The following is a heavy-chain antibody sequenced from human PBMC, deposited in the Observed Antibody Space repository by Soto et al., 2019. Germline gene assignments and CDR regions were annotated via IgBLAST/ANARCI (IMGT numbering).Heavy chain of an antibody. CDR1: GFIFSSYG. Sequence: QVQLVESGGGVVQPGRSLRLSCAASGFIFSSYGMHWVRQAPGKGLEWVAVIWYDGSNKYYADSVKGRFTISRDNSKNTLYLQMNSLRAEDTAVDYCARARIAVAGIFDYWGQGTLVTVFS. CDR2: IWYDGSNK. J-gene: IGHJ4*02. D-gene: IGHD6-19*01. V-gene: IGHV3-33*01. CDR3: ARARIAVAGIFDY.